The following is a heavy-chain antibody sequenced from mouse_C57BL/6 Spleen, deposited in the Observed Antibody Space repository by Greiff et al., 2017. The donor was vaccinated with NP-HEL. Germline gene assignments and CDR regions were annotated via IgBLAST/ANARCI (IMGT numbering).Heavy chain of an antibody. J-gene: IGHJ1*03. CDR1: GYTFTSYW. D-gene: IGHD2-5*01. V-gene: IGHV1-53*01. CDR3: ARGAYYSNYDWYFDV. CDR2: INPSNGGT. Sequence: QVQLQQPGTELVKPGASVKLSCKASGYTFTSYWMHWVKQRPGQGLEWIGNINPSNGGTNYNEKFKSKATLTVDNSSSTAYMQLSSLTSEDSAVYYCARGAYYSNYDWYFDVWGTGTTVTVSS.